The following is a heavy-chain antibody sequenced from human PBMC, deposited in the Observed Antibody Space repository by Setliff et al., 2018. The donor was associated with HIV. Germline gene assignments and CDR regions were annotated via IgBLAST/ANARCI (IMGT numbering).Heavy chain of an antibody. J-gene: IGHJ4*02. CDR1: GYTFTSYG. D-gene: IGHD6-6*01. Sequence: DSVKVSCKASGYTFTSYGISWVRQAPGQGLEWMGWISAYNGNTNYAQKLQGRVTMTTDTSTSTAYMELRSLRSDDTAVYYCARDHIAARSVDYWGQGTLVTVSS. V-gene: IGHV1-18*01. CDR3: ARDHIAARSVDY. CDR2: ISAYNGNT.